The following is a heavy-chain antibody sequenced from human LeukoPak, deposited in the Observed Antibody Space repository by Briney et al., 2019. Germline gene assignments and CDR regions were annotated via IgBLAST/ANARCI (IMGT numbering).Heavy chain of an antibody. CDR1: GGAISSDD. Sequence: SETLSLTCTVSGGAISSDDWSWSRQPPGKGLGWSGDIYYSCSTNYNPSLKSRGTISVDTSKHQFSLKLSSVTAADTAVYYCARAAVVGSGSYYNPNYFDYWGQGTLVTVSS. V-gene: IGHV4-59*01. J-gene: IGHJ4*02. CDR3: ARAAVVGSGSYYNPNYFDY. D-gene: IGHD3-10*01. CDR2: IYYSCST.